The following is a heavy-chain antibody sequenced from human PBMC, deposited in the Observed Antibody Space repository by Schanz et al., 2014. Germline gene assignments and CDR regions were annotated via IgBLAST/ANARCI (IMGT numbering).Heavy chain of an antibody. CDR1: GYTFTAYG. Sequence: VQSVHSGTEVQKLGASVKVSCQTSGYTFTAYGINWMRQAPGQGLEWMGKIIPVLNIATYAQRFQGRVSITADTSTNTAYMELSSLTSDDTAVYYCARDHVATTDYDYFFYYLDVWATGITVIVSS. CDR2: IIPVLNIA. CDR3: ARDHVATTDYDYFFYYLDV. D-gene: IGHD1-1*01. J-gene: IGHJ6*03. V-gene: IGHV1-69*09.